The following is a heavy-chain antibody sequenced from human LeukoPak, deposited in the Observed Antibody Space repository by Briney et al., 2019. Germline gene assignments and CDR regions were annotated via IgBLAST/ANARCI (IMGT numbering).Heavy chain of an antibody. CDR2: IKEDDSEK. V-gene: IGHV3-7*01. CDR1: GFIFSNYW. J-gene: IGHJ4*02. D-gene: IGHD1-26*01. CDR3: ARDKVGAATPGTLLDY. Sequence: PGGSLRLSCAASGFIFSNYWMSWVRQAPGKGLEWVANIKEDDSEKRYADSVKGRFTISRDNAKNSLYLQMNSLRVEDTALYYCARDKVGAATPGTLLDYWGQGSLVTVSS.